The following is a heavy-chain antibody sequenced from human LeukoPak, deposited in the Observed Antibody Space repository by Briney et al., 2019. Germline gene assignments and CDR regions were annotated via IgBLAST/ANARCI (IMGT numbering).Heavy chain of an antibody. Sequence: SETLPLTCTVSGYSISSGYYWGWIRQPPGKGLEWIGSIYHSGSTYYNPSLKSRVTISVDRSKNQFSLKLSSVTAADTAVYYCARAGGTMVRGVNFDYWGQGTLVTVSS. CDR2: IYHSGST. V-gene: IGHV4-38-2*02. J-gene: IGHJ4*02. CDR3: ARAGGTMVRGVNFDY. D-gene: IGHD3-10*01. CDR1: GYSISSGYY.